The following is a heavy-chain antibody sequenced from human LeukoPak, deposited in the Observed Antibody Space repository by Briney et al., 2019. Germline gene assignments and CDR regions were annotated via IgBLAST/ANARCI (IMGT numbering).Heavy chain of an antibody. Sequence: PGGSLRLSWAASGCTFSSYEMNWVRQAPGKGVEWVSYISSSCSTIYYADSVKGVFTISRDNAKNSLYLEMNSLRAEDTAVYYCARIEHYYYYMDVWGKGTTVTVSS. J-gene: IGHJ6*03. CDR1: GCTFSSYE. D-gene: IGHD5-24*01. CDR3: ARIEHYYYYMDV. V-gene: IGHV3-48*03. CDR2: ISSSCSTI.